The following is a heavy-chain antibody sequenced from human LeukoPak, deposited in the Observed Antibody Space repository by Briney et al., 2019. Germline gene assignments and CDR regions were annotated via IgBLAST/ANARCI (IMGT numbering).Heavy chain of an antibody. CDR1: GGSFSGYY. CDR2: INHSGST. J-gene: IGHJ4*02. CDR3: ARGLWDNLRFDY. Sequence: SETLSLTCAVHGGSFSGYYWSWIRQPPGKGLEWIGEINHSGSTNYNPSLKSRVTISVDTSKNQFSLKLSSVTAADTAVYYCARGLWDNLRFDYWGQGTLVTVSS. V-gene: IGHV4-34*01. D-gene: IGHD5/OR15-5a*01.